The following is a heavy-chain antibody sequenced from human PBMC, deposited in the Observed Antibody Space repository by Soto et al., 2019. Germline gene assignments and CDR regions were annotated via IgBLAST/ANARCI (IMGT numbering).Heavy chain of an antibody. D-gene: IGHD2-2*01. CDR1: GGTFSSYT. Sequence: QVQLVQSGAEVKKPGSSVKVSCKASGGTFSSYTISWVRQAPGQGLEWMGRIIPILGIANYAQKFQGRVTITADKSTSTAYMERSSLRSEDTAVYYCARDGGYCSSTSCEKRADYWGQGTLVTVSS. CDR3: ARDGGYCSSTSCEKRADY. J-gene: IGHJ4*02. CDR2: IIPILGIA. V-gene: IGHV1-69*08.